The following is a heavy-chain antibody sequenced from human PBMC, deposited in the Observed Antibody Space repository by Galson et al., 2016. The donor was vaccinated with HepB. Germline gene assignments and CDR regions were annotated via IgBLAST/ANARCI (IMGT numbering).Heavy chain of an antibody. D-gene: IGHD2-2*01. CDR2: IYHSGNT. CDR1: GGTISSGNW. J-gene: IGHJ5*01. CDR3: ARGEYQLLYTWIDS. Sequence: SETLSLTCAVSGGTISSGNWWSWVRQTPGNGLEWIGEIYHSGNTNYNPSLKSRVTISIDESKNHFSLKLTSVTAADTAAYYCARGEYQLLYTWIDSWGQGILVTVSS. V-gene: IGHV4-4*02.